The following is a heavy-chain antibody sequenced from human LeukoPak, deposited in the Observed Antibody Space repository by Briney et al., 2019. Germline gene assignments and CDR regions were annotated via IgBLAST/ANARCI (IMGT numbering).Heavy chain of an antibody. CDR1: GGTFSSYA. V-gene: IGHV1-69*01. J-gene: IGHJ5*02. CDR3: ARGANYYGSGNNWFDP. Sequence: SVKVFCKASGGTFSSYAISWVRQAPGQGLEWMGGIIPIFGTANYAQKFQGRVTITADESTSTAYMELSSLRSEDTAVYYCARGANYYGSGNNWFDPWGQGTLVTVSS. D-gene: IGHD3-10*01. CDR2: IIPIFGTA.